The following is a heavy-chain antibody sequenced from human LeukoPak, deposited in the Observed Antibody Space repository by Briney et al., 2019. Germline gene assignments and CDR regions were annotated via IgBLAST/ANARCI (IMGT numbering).Heavy chain of an antibody. V-gene: IGHV1-2*06. CDR3: ARSNYYDSSGYVIDY. CDR2: INPNSGGT. CDR1: GYTFTGYY. D-gene: IGHD3-22*01. J-gene: IGHJ4*02. Sequence: ASVKVSCKASGYTFTGYYIHWVRQAPGQGLEWMGRINPNSGGTNYAQQFEGRVTMTRDTSISIAYMDLSRLRSDDTAVYYCARSNYYDSSGYVIDYWGQGTLVTVSS.